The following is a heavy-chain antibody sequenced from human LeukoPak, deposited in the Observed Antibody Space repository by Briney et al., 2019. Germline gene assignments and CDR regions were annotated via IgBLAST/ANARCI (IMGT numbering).Heavy chain of an antibody. CDR1: GFTFDDYG. CDR2: INWNGGST. D-gene: IGHD1-26*01. Sequence: GGSLRLSCAASGFTFDDYGMSWVRQAPGKGLEWVSGINWNGGSTGYADSVKGRFTISRDNAKNSLYLQMNSLRAEDTALYYCARVGGSYTHYYYMDVWGKGTTVTVSS. CDR3: ARVGGSYTHYYYMDV. J-gene: IGHJ6*03. V-gene: IGHV3-20*04.